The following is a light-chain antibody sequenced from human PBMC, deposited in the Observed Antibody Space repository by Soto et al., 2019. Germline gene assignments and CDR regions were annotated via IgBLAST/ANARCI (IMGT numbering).Light chain of an antibody. Sequence: EIVLTQSPGTLSLSPGERATLSCRASQSISSSYLAWYQQKPDQAPRLLIYAASSRATGIPHRFSGSGSGTDFTLTISRLEPEYVAVYYWQQYGSSSYTFGQGTQLEIK. J-gene: IGKJ2*01. CDR1: QSISSSY. CDR2: AAS. V-gene: IGKV3-20*01. CDR3: QQYGSSSYT.